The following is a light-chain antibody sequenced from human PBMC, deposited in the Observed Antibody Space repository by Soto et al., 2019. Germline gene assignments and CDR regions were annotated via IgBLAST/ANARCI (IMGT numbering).Light chain of an antibody. CDR1: QSVSSY. CDR3: QQRSNWPGT. J-gene: IGKJ1*01. V-gene: IGKV3-11*01. CDR2: DAY. Sequence: EIVLTQSPATLSLSPGERATLSCRASQSVSSYLAWYQQKPGQAPRLLSYDAYNRATGIPARFSGSGSGTDFTLTISSLEPEDFAVYYCQQRSNWPGTFGQGTKVEIK.